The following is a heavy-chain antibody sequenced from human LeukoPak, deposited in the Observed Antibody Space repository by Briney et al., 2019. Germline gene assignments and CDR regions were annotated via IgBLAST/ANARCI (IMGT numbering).Heavy chain of an antibody. J-gene: IGHJ4*02. V-gene: IGHV3-21*01. CDR2: ISFSSSYK. CDR1: GFTFSTYN. CDR3: VRDRGYCSGGTCYALWDY. Sequence: PGGSLRLSCAASGFTFSTYNMTWVRQAPGKGLEWVSFISFSSSYKYYADSVKGRFTISRDNAKNSLYLQMNSLRAEDTAMYYCVRDRGYCSGGTCYALWDYWGQGTLVTVSS. D-gene: IGHD2-15*01.